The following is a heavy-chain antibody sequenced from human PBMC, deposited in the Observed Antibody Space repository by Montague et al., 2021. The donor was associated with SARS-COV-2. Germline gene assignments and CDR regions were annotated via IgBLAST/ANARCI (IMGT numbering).Heavy chain of an antibody. CDR1: GFIFSNYG. CDR2: IRYDGSNE. Sequence: SLRLSCAASGFIFSNYGLHWVRQAPGKGLEWVAVIRYDGSNEYYADSVEGRFTISRDNSKSTLYLQMNSLRAEDTAVYYCAKDWSAKKIVGATHLDYWGQGTLVTASS. V-gene: IGHV3-33*06. CDR3: AKDWSAKKIVGATHLDY. J-gene: IGHJ4*02. D-gene: IGHD1-26*01.